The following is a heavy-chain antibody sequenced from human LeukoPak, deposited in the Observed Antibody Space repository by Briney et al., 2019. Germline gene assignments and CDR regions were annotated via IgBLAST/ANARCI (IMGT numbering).Heavy chain of an antibody. D-gene: IGHD3-3*01. CDR2: INTYNGKT. CDR1: GYXFTSQG. V-gene: IGHV1-18*01. Sequence: EASVKVSWKASGYXFTSQGMSWVRQAPGQGLEWMGWINTYNGKTSYAQKLQNRITMTTHTSTSTAYMELRSLRSDDTAVYYCASRSGSTPYYFDYWGQGTLVTVSS. J-gene: IGHJ4*02. CDR3: ASRSGSTPYYFDY.